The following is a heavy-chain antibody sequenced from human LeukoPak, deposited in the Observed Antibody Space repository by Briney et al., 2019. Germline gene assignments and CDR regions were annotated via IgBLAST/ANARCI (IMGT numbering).Heavy chain of an antibody. V-gene: IGHV4-39*01. Sequence: SETLSLTCTVSGGSISSSSYYWGWIRQPPGKGLEWIGSIYYSGSTYYNPSLKGRVTISVDTSKNQFSLKLSSVTAADTAVYYCARHPLSSSYWFDPWGQGTLVTVSS. CDR1: GGSISSSSYY. D-gene: IGHD6-6*01. J-gene: IGHJ5*02. CDR3: ARHPLSSSYWFDP. CDR2: IYYSGST.